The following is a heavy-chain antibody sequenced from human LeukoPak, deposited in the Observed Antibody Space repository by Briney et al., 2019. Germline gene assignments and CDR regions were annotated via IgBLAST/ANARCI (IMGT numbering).Heavy chain of an antibody. CDR1: GFTFSSYA. J-gene: IGHJ4*02. CDR3: AKAKTQATLLPGNY. D-gene: IGHD1-14*01. V-gene: IGHV3-23*01. Sequence: GGSLRLSCAASGFTFSSYAVNWVRQPPGKGLEWVSSISGSGDSTYYADSVKGRFTISRDNSKNTLCLQTNILRAEDTAVCYCAKAKTQATLLPGNYWGQGTRVTVSS. CDR2: ISGSGDST.